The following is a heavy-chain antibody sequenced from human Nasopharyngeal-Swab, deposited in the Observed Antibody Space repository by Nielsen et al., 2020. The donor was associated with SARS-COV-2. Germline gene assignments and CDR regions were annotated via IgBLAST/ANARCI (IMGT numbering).Heavy chain of an antibody. D-gene: IGHD2-2*01. CDR1: GFTFSGSA. V-gene: IGHV3-73*01. CDR2: IRSKANSYAT. Sequence: GESLKISCAASGFTFSGSAMHWVRQASGKGLEWVGRIRSKANSYATAYAASVKGRFTISRDDSKNTAYLQMSSLKAEDTAVYYCTRPIYCSSTSCSDVWGKGTTVTVSS. J-gene: IGHJ6*04. CDR3: TRPIYCSSTSCSDV.